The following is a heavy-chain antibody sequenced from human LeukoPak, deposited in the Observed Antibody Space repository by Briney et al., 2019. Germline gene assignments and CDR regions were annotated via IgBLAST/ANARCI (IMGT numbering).Heavy chain of an antibody. CDR2: ISSSSSYI. Sequence: GGSLRLSCAASGFTFSSYSMNWVRQAPGKGLEWVSSISSSSSYIYYADSVKGRFTISRDNAKNSLYLQMNSLRAEDTAVYYCARVSSPDTASPYDYWGQGTLVTVSS. CDR1: GFTFSSYS. D-gene: IGHD5-18*01. J-gene: IGHJ4*02. V-gene: IGHV3-21*01. CDR3: ARVSSPDTASPYDY.